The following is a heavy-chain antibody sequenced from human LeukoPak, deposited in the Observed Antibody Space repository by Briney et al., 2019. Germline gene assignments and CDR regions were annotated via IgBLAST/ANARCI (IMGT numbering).Heavy chain of an antibody. V-gene: IGHV3-30*04. D-gene: IGHD3-3*01. CDR1: GLAFSSYS. Sequence: PGGSLRLSCVASGLAFSSYSMHWIRQAPGKGLEWVGVISHDGSDEYYTDSVKGRFTISRDNSKSTVYLQMNSLRADDTAVYYCARDFTPEWFDIHWGQGTLVTVSS. CDR3: ARDFTPEWFDIH. CDR2: ISHDGSDE. J-gene: IGHJ4*02.